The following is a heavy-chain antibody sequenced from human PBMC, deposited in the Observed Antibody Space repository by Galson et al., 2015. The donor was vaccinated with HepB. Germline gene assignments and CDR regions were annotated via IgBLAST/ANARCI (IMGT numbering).Heavy chain of an antibody. D-gene: IGHD2-15*01. CDR1: GYTFSSYS. CDR2: ISAYNRKT. Sequence: QSGAEVKKPGESLKISCKASGYTFSSYSITWVRQAPGQGLEWMGWISAYNRKTDYARQLQGRVAMTTEKSTSTAYMELKSLRSDDTAVYYCARGALVVVVDATQNNWFDPWGQGTLVTVSS. J-gene: IGHJ5*02. CDR3: ARGALVVVVDATQNNWFDP. V-gene: IGHV1-18*01.